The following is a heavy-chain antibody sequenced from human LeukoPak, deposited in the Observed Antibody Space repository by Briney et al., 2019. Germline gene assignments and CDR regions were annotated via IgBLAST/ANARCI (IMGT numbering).Heavy chain of an antibody. CDR2: ISSSSSYI. CDR3: ARNGITMIVVGAIYYYGMDV. V-gene: IGHV3-21*01. J-gene: IGHJ6*02. Sequence: PGGSLRLSCAASGFTFSSYSMNWVRQAPGKGLEWVSSISSSSSYIYYADSVKGRFTISRDNAKNSLYLQMNSLRAEDTAVYYCARNGITMIVVGAIYYYGMDVWGQGTTVTVPS. D-gene: IGHD3-22*01. CDR1: GFTFSSYS.